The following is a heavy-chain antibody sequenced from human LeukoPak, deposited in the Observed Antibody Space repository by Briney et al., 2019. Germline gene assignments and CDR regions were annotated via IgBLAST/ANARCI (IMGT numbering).Heavy chain of an antibody. D-gene: IGHD2-2*02. CDR3: TRGRYNDY. J-gene: IGHJ4*02. V-gene: IGHV3-7*01. CDR2: IKQDGTEK. Sequence: PGGSLRLSSAASGFTFSGYWMTWVRQAPGKGLEWVANIKQDGTEKYYVDSVKGRFSISRDNAKNSLYLQMNSLRDEDTAVYYCTRGRYNDYWGQGTLVTVSS. CDR1: GFTFSGYW.